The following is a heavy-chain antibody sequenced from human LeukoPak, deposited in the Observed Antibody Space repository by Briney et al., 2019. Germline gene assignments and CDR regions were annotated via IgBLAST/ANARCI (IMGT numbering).Heavy chain of an antibody. CDR3: ARVSGFRSPDY. CDR2: IYHSGSA. V-gene: IGHV4-4*02. D-gene: IGHD3-10*01. CDR1: GASISSSNW. Sequence: SGTLSLTCAVSGASISSSNWWSWVRQPPGKGLEWIGEIYHSGSANYNPSLRGRVTISVDKSKNQFSLNLSSVTAAGTAMYYCARVSGFRSPDYWGQGTLVTVSS. J-gene: IGHJ4*02.